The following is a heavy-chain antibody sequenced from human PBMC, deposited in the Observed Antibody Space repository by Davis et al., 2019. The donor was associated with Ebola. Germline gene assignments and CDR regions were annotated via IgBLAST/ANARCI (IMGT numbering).Heavy chain of an antibody. V-gene: IGHV4-61*09. CDR1: GDSISSGSYY. CDR2: TYTSGST. Sequence: SETLSLTCTVSGDSISSGSYYWSWIRHPAGKGLEWIGHTYTSGSTNYNPPLKSRVTISVDTSKNQFSLKLRSVTAADTAVYFCARLSGLFSSSSGALYFDLWGRGTLVSVSS. D-gene: IGHD6-6*01. J-gene: IGHJ2*01. CDR3: ARLSGLFSSSSGALYFDL.